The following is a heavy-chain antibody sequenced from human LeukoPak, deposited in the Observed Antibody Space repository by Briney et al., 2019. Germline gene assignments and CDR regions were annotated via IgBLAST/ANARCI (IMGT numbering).Heavy chain of an antibody. CDR3: AKERWLVEIEPCDY. V-gene: IGHV3-23*01. J-gene: IGHJ4*02. CDR1: GFTFSIYA. Sequence: PGGSLRLSCAASGFTFSIYAMSWVRQAPGKGLEWVSAISGSGGRTYYADSVKGRFTISRDNSKNTQYLQMNSLRAEDTSVYSCAKERWLVEIEPCDYWGQGTLVTVSS. D-gene: IGHD5-24*01. CDR2: ISGSGGRT.